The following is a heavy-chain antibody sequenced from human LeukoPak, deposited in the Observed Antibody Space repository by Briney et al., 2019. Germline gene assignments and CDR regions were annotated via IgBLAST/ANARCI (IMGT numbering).Heavy chain of an antibody. CDR1: GGSISSGDYY. CDR2: IYYSGST. J-gene: IGHJ4*02. CDR3: ARGVGRGSGNFDY. V-gene: IGHV4-30-4*08. Sequence: PSETLSLTCTVSGGSISSGDYYWSWIRQPPGKGLEWIGYIYYSGSTYYNPSLKSRVTISVDTSKNQFSLKLSSVTAADTAVYYCARGVGRGSGNFDYWGQGTLVTVSS. D-gene: IGHD3-10*01.